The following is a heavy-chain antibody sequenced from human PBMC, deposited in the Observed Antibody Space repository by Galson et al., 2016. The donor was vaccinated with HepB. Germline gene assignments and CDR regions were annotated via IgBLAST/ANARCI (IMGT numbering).Heavy chain of an antibody. D-gene: IGHD3-10*01. Sequence: SVKVSCKASGGTFRNYALSWVRQAPGQGLEWMGGTIPTFGTANNAQKFQGRVTITADESTTPAHMDLSSLRSADTAVYYCAGGEGVSGNYYSFDYWGQGTLVTVSS. CDR1: GGTFRNYA. V-gene: IGHV1-69*13. CDR3: AGGEGVSGNYYSFDY. J-gene: IGHJ4*02. CDR2: TIPTFGTA.